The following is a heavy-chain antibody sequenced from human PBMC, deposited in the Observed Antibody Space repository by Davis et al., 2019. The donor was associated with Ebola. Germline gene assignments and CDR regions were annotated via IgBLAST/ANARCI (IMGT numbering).Heavy chain of an antibody. CDR2: TYYSGST. CDR3: ARVVPAATGYYYYYGMDV. V-gene: IGHV4-30-4*01. D-gene: IGHD2-2*01. CDR1: GGSFSGYY. Sequence: MPSETLSLTCAVYGGSFSGYYWSWIRQPPGKGLEWIGYTYYSGSTYYNPSLKSRITISVDTSKNQFSLKLSSVTAADTAVYYCARVVPAATGYYYYYGMDVWGQGTTVTVSS. J-gene: IGHJ6*02.